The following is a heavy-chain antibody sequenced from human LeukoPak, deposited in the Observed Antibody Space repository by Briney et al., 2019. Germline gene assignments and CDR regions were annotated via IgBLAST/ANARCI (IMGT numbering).Heavy chain of an antibody. D-gene: IGHD3-22*01. CDR2: MSGSGGRT. CDR1: GFTFTNYA. J-gene: IGHJ4*02. Sequence: PGGSLRLSCAASGFTFTNYAMSWVRQAPGKGLEWVSAMSGSGGRTFYADSVKGRFTISRDNTKKTLFLQINSLRAEDTAVYYCARDEVYSPGYGDFDYWGQGALVTVSS. V-gene: IGHV3-23*01. CDR3: ARDEVYSPGYGDFDY.